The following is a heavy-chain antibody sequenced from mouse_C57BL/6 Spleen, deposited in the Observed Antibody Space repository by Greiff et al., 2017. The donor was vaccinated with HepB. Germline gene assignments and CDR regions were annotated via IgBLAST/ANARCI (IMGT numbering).Heavy chain of an antibody. V-gene: IGHV5-9-1*02. J-gene: IGHJ2*01. CDR2: ISSGGDYI. CDR1: GFTFSSYA. D-gene: IGHD1-1*01. Sequence: EVQLVESGEGLVKPGGSLKLSCAASGFTFSSYAMSWVRQTPEKRLEWVAYISSGGDYIYYADNVKGRFTISRDNARNTLYLQMSSLKSEDTAMYYCTRAPIYYYGSSAFDYWGQGTTLTVSS. CDR3: TRAPIYYYGSSAFDY.